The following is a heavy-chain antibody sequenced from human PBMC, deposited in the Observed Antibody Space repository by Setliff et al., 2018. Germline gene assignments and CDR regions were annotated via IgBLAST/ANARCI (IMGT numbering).Heavy chain of an antibody. CDR2: IYIGGSA. J-gene: IGHJ4*02. D-gene: IGHD3-22*01. CDR3: ARESRYYYDNLGTLDY. V-gene: IGHV4-4*07. CDR1: GGSISSYY. Sequence: NPSETLSLTCTVSGGSISSYYWSWIRQPAGKGLEWIGHIYIGGSANYNPSLKSRVTMSIDTSKNQFSLKLSSVTAADTAVYYCARESRYYYDNLGTLDYWGQGTLVTV.